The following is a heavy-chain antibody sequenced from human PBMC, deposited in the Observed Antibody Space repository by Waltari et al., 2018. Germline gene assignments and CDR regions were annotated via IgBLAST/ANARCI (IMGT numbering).Heavy chain of an antibody. CDR3: ARDPAGYSSSWYNWFDP. J-gene: IGHJ5*02. CDR2: IKHSGST. D-gene: IGHD6-13*01. CDR1: GGSFSGYS. V-gene: IGHV4-34*01. Sequence: QVQLQQWGAGLLKPSETLSLTCAVYGGSFSGYSWSWIRQPPGKGPEWSGEIKHSGSTNYNPSLKSRVTRSVDTSKNQFTLKLSSVTAADTAVYYCARDPAGYSSSWYNWFDPWGQGTLVTVAS.